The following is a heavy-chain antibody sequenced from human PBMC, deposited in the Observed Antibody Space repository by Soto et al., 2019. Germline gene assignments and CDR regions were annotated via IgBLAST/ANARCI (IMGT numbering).Heavy chain of an antibody. V-gene: IGHV3-33*05. CDR2: TSYDGSNN. CDR1: GFTFRSYV. CDR3: ARWGTTGGLDV. D-gene: IGHD3-16*01. Sequence: QVQLVESGGGVVQPGTSLRLSCVGSGFTFRSYVIHWVRQAPGKGLEWVALTSYDGSNNFYGDSVKGRFTISRDNSRNTVELQIDSLRLEDTALYYCARWGTTGGLDVWGQGTLFSVSS. J-gene: IGHJ4*02.